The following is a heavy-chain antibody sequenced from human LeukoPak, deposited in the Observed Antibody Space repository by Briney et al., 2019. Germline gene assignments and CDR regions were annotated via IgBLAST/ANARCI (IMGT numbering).Heavy chain of an antibody. CDR2: MNPNSGNT. CDR1: GYTFTSYD. Sequence: SVKVSFQASGYTFTSYDLNWLRQATAQGLEWMGWMNPNSGNTGDAQKFQGRVTITRNTSISTAYMELSSLRSEDTAVYYCARAVAGFRNAFDIWGQGTMVTVSS. CDR3: ARAVAGFRNAFDI. D-gene: IGHD6-19*01. V-gene: IGHV1-8*03. J-gene: IGHJ3*02.